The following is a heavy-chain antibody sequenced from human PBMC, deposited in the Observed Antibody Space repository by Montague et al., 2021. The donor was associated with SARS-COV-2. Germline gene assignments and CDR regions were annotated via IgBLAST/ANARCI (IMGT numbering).Heavy chain of an antibody. J-gene: IGHJ4*02. CDR3: AKDRVVPPDRNLDF. Sequence: SLRLSCAASGFTFSNYAMSWVRQAPGKGLEWVSAISNSGSKQWYIDSVKGRFTISRDNSKNTLYLQMDSLRAEDTAVYYCAKDRVVPPDRNLDFWGQGTLVSVSS. V-gene: IGHV3-23*01. CDR2: ISNSGSKQ. CDR1: GFTFSNYA. D-gene: IGHD2-2*01.